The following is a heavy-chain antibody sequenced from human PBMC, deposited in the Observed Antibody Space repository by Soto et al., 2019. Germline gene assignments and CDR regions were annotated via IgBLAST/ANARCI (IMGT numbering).Heavy chain of an antibody. CDR3: ARHGSYGDYASNYFYP. D-gene: IGHD4-17*01. Sequence: ESLKISCEGFGYNFATYWIAWVRQMPGKGLEYMGIIYPGDSDSRYSPSFQGQVTFSADKSISTAYMQWSSLKASDTAMYYCARHGSYGDYASNYFYPWGQGTLVTVAS. CDR2: IYPGDSDS. CDR1: GYNFATYW. V-gene: IGHV5-51*01. J-gene: IGHJ5*02.